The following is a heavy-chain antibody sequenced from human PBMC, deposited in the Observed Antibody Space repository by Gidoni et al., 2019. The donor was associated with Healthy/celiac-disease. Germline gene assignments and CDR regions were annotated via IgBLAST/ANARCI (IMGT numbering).Heavy chain of an antibody. V-gene: IGHV4-34*01. CDR2: INHSGST. CDR3: ARSTTARYFDY. D-gene: IGHD4-4*01. J-gene: IGHJ4*02. CDR1: GGSFSGYY. Sequence: ETLSLTCAVYGGSFSGYYWSWIRQPPGKGLEWIGEINHSGSTNYNPSLKSRVTISVDTSKNQFSLKLSSVTAADTAVYYCARSTTARYFDYWGQGTLVTVSS.